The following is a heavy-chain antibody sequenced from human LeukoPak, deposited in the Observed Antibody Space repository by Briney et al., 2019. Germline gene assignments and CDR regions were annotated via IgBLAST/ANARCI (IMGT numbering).Heavy chain of an antibody. CDR1: GGTFSSYA. V-gene: IGHV1-69*01. CDR3: ARTYYDFWSGSLDY. CDR2: IIPIFGTA. D-gene: IGHD3-3*01. Sequence: SVKVSCKASGGTFSSYAISWVRQAPGQGLEWMGGIIPIFGTANYAQKFQGRVTITADESTSTAYMELSSLRSEDTAVYCCARTYYDFWSGSLDYWGQGTLVTVSS. J-gene: IGHJ4*02.